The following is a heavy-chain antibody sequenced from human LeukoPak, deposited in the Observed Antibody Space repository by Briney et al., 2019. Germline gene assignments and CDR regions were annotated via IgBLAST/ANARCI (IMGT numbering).Heavy chain of an antibody. CDR2: ISNSGSTI. V-gene: IGHV3-48*01. D-gene: IGHD6-13*01. J-gene: IGHJ4*02. CDR1: GFTFSTYS. Sequence: GGSLRLSCAASGFTFSTYSMNWVRQAPGKGLEWVSYISNSGSTIYYADSVKGRFTISRDNAKKSLYLQMNSLRAEDTAVYYCARDLITGAGTLYWGQGTLATVSS. CDR3: ARDLITGAGTLY.